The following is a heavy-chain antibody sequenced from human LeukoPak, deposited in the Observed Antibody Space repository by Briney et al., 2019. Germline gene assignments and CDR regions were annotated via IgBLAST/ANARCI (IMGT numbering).Heavy chain of an antibody. CDR3: ARSVVTPSSWFDP. CDR2: ISYDGSNE. V-gene: IGHV3-30-3*01. D-gene: IGHD4-23*01. J-gene: IGHJ5*02. CDR1: GFTFSSYA. Sequence: GGSLRLSCAASGFTFSSYAMHWVRQPPGKGLEWVAVISYDGSNENHADSVTGRFTISRDNSQNTLYLQMNSLRGEDTAVYYCARSVVTPSSWFDPWGQGTLVTVSS.